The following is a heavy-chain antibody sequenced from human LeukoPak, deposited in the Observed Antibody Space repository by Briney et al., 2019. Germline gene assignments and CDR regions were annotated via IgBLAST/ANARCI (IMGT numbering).Heavy chain of an antibody. CDR1: GFTFSNYG. Sequence: GGSLRLSCAASGFTFSNYGMHWVRQAPGKGLEWVTFISYDGSKKDYADSVKGRFTVSRDNSKNTLYLQMNSLRAEDTALYYCVRPSDHYYYHFYMDVWGIGTTVTVSS. CDR3: VRPSDHYYYHFYMDV. V-gene: IGHV3-30*19. CDR2: ISYDGSKK. J-gene: IGHJ6*03.